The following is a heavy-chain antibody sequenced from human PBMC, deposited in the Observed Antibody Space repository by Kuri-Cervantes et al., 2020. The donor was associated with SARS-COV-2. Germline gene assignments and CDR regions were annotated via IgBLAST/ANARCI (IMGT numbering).Heavy chain of an antibody. D-gene: IGHD3-16*01. V-gene: IGHV1-2*02. CDR2: INPNSGGT. J-gene: IGHJ4*02. CDR3: ARDNRSTFEFDY. Sequence: ASVKVSCKAPESTFPNYDINWVRQAPGQGLEWMGWINPNSGGTNYAQKFQGRVTMTRDTSISTAYMELSRLRSDDTAVYYCARDNRSTFEFDYWGQGTLVTVSS. CDR1: ESTFPNYD.